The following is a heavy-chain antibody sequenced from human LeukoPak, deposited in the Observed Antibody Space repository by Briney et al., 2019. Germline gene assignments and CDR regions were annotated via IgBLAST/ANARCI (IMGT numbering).Heavy chain of an antibody. CDR2: SSGSTI. CDR1: GFTFSSYE. J-gene: IGHJ4*02. V-gene: IGHV3-48*03. D-gene: IGHD1-26*01. Sequence: PGGSLRLSCAASGFTFSSYEMNWVRQAPGKGLEWVSSSGSTIYYADSVKGRFTISRDNSKNTLYLQMNSLRAEDTAVYYCAKEWAQEWELPDYWGQGTLVTVSS. CDR3: AKEWAQEWELPDY.